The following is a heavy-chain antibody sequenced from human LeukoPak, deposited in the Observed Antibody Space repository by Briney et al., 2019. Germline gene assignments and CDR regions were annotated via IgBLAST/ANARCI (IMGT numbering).Heavy chain of an antibody. D-gene: IGHD2-15*01. CDR3: AKVEAVVVVAATPDY. Sequence: GGSLRLSCAASGFTFSSYSMNWVRQAPGKGLEWVSSISSSSSYIYYADSVKGRFTISRDNSKNTLYLQMNSLRAEDTAVYYCAKVEAVVVVAATPDYWGQGTLVTVSS. CDR1: GFTFSSYS. CDR2: ISSSSSYI. J-gene: IGHJ4*02. V-gene: IGHV3-21*04.